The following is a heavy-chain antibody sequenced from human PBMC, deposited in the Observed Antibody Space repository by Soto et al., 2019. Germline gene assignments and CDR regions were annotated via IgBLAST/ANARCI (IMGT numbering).Heavy chain of an antibody. J-gene: IGHJ4*02. D-gene: IGHD3-10*01. CDR1: GDSVSSNSAA. CDR3: ARVLHHPFGEWGVVDY. Sequence: SQTLSLTCAISGDSVSSNSAAWNWIRQSPSRGLEWLGRTYYRSKWYNDYAVSVKSRITINPDTSKNQFSLQLNSVTPEDTAVYYCARVLHHPFGEWGVVDYWGQGTLVTVSS. V-gene: IGHV6-1*01. CDR2: TYYRSKWYN.